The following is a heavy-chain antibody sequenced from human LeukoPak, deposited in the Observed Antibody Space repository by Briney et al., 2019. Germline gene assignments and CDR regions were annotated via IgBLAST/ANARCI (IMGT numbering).Heavy chain of an antibody. CDR3: ARDSLGTSSGWFDP. CDR2: ISGGGDAA. D-gene: IGHD6-19*01. V-gene: IGHV3-23*01. Sequence: GGSLRLSCIASGFSFSGHAMSWVRQAPGKGLEWVSAISGGGDAAYYADSVKGRFTISRDNSKNTLYLQMNSLRAEDTAVYYCARDSLGTSSGWFDPWGQGTLVTVSS. J-gene: IGHJ5*02. CDR1: GFSFSGHA.